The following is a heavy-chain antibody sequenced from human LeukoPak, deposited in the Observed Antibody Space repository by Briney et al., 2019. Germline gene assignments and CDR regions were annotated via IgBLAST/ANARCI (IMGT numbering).Heavy chain of an antibody. D-gene: IGHD3-3*01. J-gene: IGHJ6*03. CDR2: IKQDGSEK. CDR1: GFTFSSYW. Sequence: GGSLRLSCAASGFTFSSYWMSWVRQAPGKGLEWVANIKQDGSEKYYVDSVKGRFTISRDNAKNSLYLQMNSLRAEDTAVYYCARLTRFTSPYYMDVWGKGTTVTVSS. V-gene: IGHV3-7*01. CDR3: ARLTRFTSPYYMDV.